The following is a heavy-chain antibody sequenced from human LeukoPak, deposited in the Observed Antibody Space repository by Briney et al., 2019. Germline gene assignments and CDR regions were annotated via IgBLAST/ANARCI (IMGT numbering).Heavy chain of an antibody. J-gene: IGHJ4*02. Sequence: GGSLRLSCAASGFTFSSYSMNWVRQAPGKGLEWVSSISSSSSYIYYADSVEGRITISRDNAKNSLYLQMNSLRAEDTAVYYCAREEEITMVRGVINTFDYWGQGTLVTVSS. CDR3: AREEEITMVRGVINTFDY. CDR1: GFTFSSYS. D-gene: IGHD3-10*01. V-gene: IGHV3-21*01. CDR2: ISSSSSYI.